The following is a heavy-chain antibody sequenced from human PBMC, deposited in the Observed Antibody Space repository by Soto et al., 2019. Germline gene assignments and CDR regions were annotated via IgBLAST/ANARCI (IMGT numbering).Heavy chain of an antibody. Sequence: QITLKESGPTLVKPTQTLTLTCTCSGFSLSTSGVGVGWIRQPPGKALEWLALIYWDDDKRYSPSLKSRLTITKDTSKNQVVLTMTNMDPVDTATYYCAHKWLPDDAFDIWGQGTMVTVSS. D-gene: IGHD3-22*01. CDR1: GFSLSTSGVG. CDR3: AHKWLPDDAFDI. V-gene: IGHV2-5*02. CDR2: IYWDDDK. J-gene: IGHJ3*02.